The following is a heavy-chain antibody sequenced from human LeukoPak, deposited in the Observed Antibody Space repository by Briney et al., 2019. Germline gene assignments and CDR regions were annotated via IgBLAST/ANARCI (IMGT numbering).Heavy chain of an antibody. CDR1: GFTFSSYS. Sequence: GGSLRLSCAASGFTFSSYSMNWVRQAPGKGLEWISYISSSSSTTYYADSVKGRFTISRDNAKNSLYLQMNSLRAEDTAVYYCARDRDSSGYYKYYFDYWGQGTLVTVSS. CDR2: ISSSSSTT. D-gene: IGHD3-22*01. V-gene: IGHV3-48*04. J-gene: IGHJ4*02. CDR3: ARDRDSSGYYKYYFDY.